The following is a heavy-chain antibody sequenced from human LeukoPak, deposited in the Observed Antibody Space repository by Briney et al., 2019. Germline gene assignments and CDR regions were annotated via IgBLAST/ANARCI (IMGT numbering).Heavy chain of an antibody. Sequence: GGSLRLSCAASGFTFDNYAMHWVRQAPGKGLAWLSIISWNSGYIVYADSVKGRFTISRDNAKKSLDLQMNSLRAEDTAFYYCAKVRGTYSSGYFFDYWGQGTLVTVSS. CDR2: ISWNSGYI. V-gene: IGHV3-9*01. CDR1: GFTFDNYA. CDR3: AKVRGTYSSGYFFDY. J-gene: IGHJ4*02. D-gene: IGHD6-19*01.